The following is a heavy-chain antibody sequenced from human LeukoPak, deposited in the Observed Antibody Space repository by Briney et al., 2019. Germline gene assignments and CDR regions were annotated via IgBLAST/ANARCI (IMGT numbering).Heavy chain of an antibody. CDR3: AKDSYCSGGSCYYYFDY. CDR1: GFTFDDYA. Sequence: GGSLRLSCAASGFTFDDYAMHWVRQAPGKGLEWVSGISWNSGSIGYADSVKGRFTISRDNAKNSLYLQTNSLRAEDTALYYCAKDSYCSGGSCYYYFDYWGQGTLVTVSS. D-gene: IGHD2-15*01. J-gene: IGHJ4*02. V-gene: IGHV3-9*01. CDR2: ISWNSGSI.